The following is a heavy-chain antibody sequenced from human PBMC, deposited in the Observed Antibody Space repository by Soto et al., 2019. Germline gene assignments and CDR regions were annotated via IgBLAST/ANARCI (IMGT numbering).Heavy chain of an antibody. V-gene: IGHV3-23*01. J-gene: IGHJ4*02. CDR1: GFTFSNYA. CDR3: AKSPLGYCSGGSCYPPHYFDY. D-gene: IGHD2-15*01. Sequence: EVQLLDSGGGLVQPGGFLRLSCAASGFTFSNYAMSWVRQAPGKGLEWVSGVGGSGDSTYYADSVKGRFTISRDNSKDTLYQQMNSLRAEDTAVYYCAKSPLGYCSGGSCYPPHYFDYWGQGTLVTVSS. CDR2: VGGSGDST.